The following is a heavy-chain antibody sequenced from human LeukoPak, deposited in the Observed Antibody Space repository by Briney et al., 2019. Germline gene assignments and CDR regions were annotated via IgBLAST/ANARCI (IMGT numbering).Heavy chain of an antibody. CDR2: IESKIKGGTT. D-gene: IGHD3-10*01. V-gene: IGHV3-15*04. Sequence: PGGSLRLSCAASGFISGVAWVSWVRQLPGRGREWVGRIESKIKGGTTDYAAPVKGRFTISRDDSTNTLYLQMNSLKSEDTAVYYCTTYGSGRKFDYWGQGILVTVSS. CDR3: TTYGSGRKFDY. CDR1: GFISGVAW. J-gene: IGHJ4*02.